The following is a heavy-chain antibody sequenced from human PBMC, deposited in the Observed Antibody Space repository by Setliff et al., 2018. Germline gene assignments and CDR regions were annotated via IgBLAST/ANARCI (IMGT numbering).Heavy chain of an antibody. V-gene: IGHV1-8*01. CDR1: GYTFTNYD. CDR3: ARRPGYRSAHSNESY. D-gene: IGHD3-16*02. J-gene: IGHJ4*02. CDR2: MNPNSGNT. Sequence: ASVKVSCKASGYTFTNYDINWVRQATGQGLEWIGWMNPNSGNTGYAQKLQGRVTMTRDTAISTAYMELGSPRSEDTAVYYCARRPGYRSAHSNESYWGQGTLVTVSS.